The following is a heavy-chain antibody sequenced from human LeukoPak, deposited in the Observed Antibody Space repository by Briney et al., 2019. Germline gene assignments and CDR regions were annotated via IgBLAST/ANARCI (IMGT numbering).Heavy chain of an antibody. CDR1: GGSISSGSYY. CDR2: IYTSGST. J-gene: IGHJ4*02. D-gene: IGHD6-19*01. V-gene: IGHV4-61*02. CDR3: ARGSSPWPFDY. Sequence: SQTLSLTCTVSGGSISSGSYYWSWIRQPAGKGLEWIGRIYTSGSTNYNPSLKSRVTISVDTSKNQFSLKLTSVTAADTAVYYCARGSSPWPFDYWGQGTLVTVSS.